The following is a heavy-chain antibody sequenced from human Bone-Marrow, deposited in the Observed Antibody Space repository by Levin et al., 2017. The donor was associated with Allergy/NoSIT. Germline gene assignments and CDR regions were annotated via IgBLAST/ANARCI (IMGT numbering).Heavy chain of an antibody. CDR1: GFTFTSDD. D-gene: IGHD3-3*01. Sequence: GESLKISCKASGFTFTSDDINWVRQATGHGLEWMGYMSPNSANTVYAQKFQGRVTMTRDTSSSTAYMELSSLRSEDTAVYYCAVGKTEYDVGGGYPNWFDRWGQGTLVTVSS. CDR2: MSPNSANT. CDR3: AVGKTEYDVGGGYPNWFDR. J-gene: IGHJ5*02. V-gene: IGHV1-8*01.